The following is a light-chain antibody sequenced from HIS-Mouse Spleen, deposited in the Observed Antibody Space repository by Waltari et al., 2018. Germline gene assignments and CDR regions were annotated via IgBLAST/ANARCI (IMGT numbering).Light chain of an antibody. CDR2: DVS. CDR3: CSYAGSYTWV. V-gene: IGLV2-11*01. J-gene: IGLJ3*02. CDR1: SRDVGGYNY. Sequence: QSALTQPRSVSGSPGQSVTISCTGTSRDVGGYNYVSWYQPHPGKAPKRMIYDVSKRPSGVPDRFSGSKSGNTASLTISGLQAEDEADYYCCSYAGSYTWVFGGGTKLTVL.